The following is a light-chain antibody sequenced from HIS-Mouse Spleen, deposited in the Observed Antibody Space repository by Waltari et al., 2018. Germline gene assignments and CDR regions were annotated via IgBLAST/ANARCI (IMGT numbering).Light chain of an antibody. J-gene: IGKJ5*01. CDR3: QQRSNWPPRVT. V-gene: IGKV3D-20*02. Sequence: EIVLTQSPGTLSLSPGERATLSCRASQSVSSSYLAWYQQKPGQAPRLLIYGASSRATGIPDRFSGSGSGTEFTITISSLEPEDFAVYYCQQRSNWPPRVTFGQGTRLEIK. CDR2: GAS. CDR1: QSVSSSY.